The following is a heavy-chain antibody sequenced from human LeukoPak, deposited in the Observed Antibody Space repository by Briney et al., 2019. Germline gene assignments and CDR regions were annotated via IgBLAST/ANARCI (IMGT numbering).Heavy chain of an antibody. CDR1: GFTFSSYA. J-gene: IGHJ4*02. Sequence: GSLRLSCAASGFTFSSYAMHWVRQPPGKGLEWIGEINHSGSTNYNPSLKSRVTISVDTSKNQFSLKLSSVTAADTAVYYCARGFHYYDSSGYSTNFDYWGQGTLVTVSS. V-gene: IGHV4-34*01. D-gene: IGHD3-22*01. CDR3: ARGFHYYDSSGYSTNFDY. CDR2: INHSGST.